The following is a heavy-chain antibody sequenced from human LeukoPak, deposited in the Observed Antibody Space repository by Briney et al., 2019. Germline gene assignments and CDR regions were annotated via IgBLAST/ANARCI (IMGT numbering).Heavy chain of an antibody. J-gene: IGHJ4*02. D-gene: IGHD3-16*01. V-gene: IGHV1-46*01. CDR3: ARDRGSPAYLIDY. CDR1: GYTFTSYG. Sequence: ASVKVSCKASGYTFTSYGISWVRQAPGQGLEWMGIINPSGGSTSYAQKFQGRVTMTRDTSTSTVYMELSSLRSEDTAVYYCARDRGSPAYLIDYWGQGTLVTVSS. CDR2: INPSGGST.